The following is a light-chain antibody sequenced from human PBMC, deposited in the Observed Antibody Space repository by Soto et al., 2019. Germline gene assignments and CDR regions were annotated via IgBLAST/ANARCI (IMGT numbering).Light chain of an antibody. CDR2: AAS. J-gene: IGKJ3*01. V-gene: IGKV1-8*01. Sequence: AIRMTQSPSSFSASTGDRVTITCRASQGISSYLAWYQQKPGKATKLLIYAASTLQSGVPTRFSGSGSGTDFTLTISCLQSEDFATYYCQQYYSPGFTFGPGTKVDIK. CDR3: QQYYSPGFT. CDR1: QGISSY.